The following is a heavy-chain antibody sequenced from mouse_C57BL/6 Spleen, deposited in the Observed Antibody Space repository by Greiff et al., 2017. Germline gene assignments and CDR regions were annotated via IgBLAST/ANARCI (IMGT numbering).Heavy chain of an antibody. CDR2: INYDGSST. CDR3: ARDYGNRDWYFDV. CDR1: GFTFSDYY. Sequence: EVKLVESEGGLVQPGSSMKLSCTASGFTFSDYYMAWVRQVPEKGLEWVANINYDGSSTYYLDSLKSRFIISRDNAKNILYLQMSSLKSEDTATYYCARDYGNRDWYFDVWGTGTTVTVSS. V-gene: IGHV5-16*01. D-gene: IGHD2-1*01. J-gene: IGHJ1*03.